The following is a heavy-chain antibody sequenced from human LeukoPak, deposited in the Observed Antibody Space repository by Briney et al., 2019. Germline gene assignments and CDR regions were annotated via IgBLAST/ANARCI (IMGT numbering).Heavy chain of an antibody. CDR2: IIPILGIA. CDR1: GGTFSSYA. D-gene: IGHD6-19*01. V-gene: IGHV1-69*04. Sequence: SVKVSCKASGGTFSSYAISWVRQAPGQGLEWMGRIIPILGIANYAQKFQGRVTITADKSTSTAYMELSSLRSEGTAVYYCARVPLPGQWLSGEGDWFDPWGQGTLVTVSS. CDR3: ARVPLPGQWLSGEGDWFDP. J-gene: IGHJ5*02.